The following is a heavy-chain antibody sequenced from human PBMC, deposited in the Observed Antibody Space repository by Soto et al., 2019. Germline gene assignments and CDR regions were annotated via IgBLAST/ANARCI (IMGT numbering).Heavy chain of an antibody. CDR3: ASPDSSGYYIY. D-gene: IGHD3-22*01. CDR1: GYTFTSYW. CDR2: INPGDSDT. Sequence: PGESLKISCEGSGYTFTSYWIAWVRQMPGKGLEWMAIINPGDSDTRYSPSFQGQITISVDKSIRTAYLQWSSLKASDTAMYYCASPDSSGYYIYWGLGTLVTVSS. V-gene: IGHV5-51*01. J-gene: IGHJ4*02.